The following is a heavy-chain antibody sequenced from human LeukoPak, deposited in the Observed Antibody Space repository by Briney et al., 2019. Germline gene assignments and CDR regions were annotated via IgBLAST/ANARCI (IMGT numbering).Heavy chain of an antibody. J-gene: IGHJ4*02. V-gene: IGHV4-59*12. D-gene: IGHD3-22*01. Sequence: SETLSLTCSVSGGSISSYYWTWLRQPPGKGLEWIGYRYYSGSTYYNPSLKSRVTISVDTSKNQFSLKLSSVTAADTAVYYCARAHYYDSSFTRSYFDYWGQGTLVTVSS. CDR3: ARAHYYDSSFTRSYFDY. CDR1: GGSISSYY. CDR2: RYYSGST.